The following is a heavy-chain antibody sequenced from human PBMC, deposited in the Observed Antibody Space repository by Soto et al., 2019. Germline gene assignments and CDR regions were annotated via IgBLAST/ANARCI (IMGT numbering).Heavy chain of an antibody. J-gene: IGHJ6*02. CDR2: ISYDGSNK. D-gene: IGHD3-10*01. Sequence: QVQLVESGGGVVQPGRSLRLSCAASGFTFSSYAMHWVRQAPGKGLEWVAVISYDGSNKYYADSVKGRFTISRDNSKNTLYLQMNSLRAEDTAVYYCARNMVRGVGEDYYGMDVWGQGTTVTVSS. CDR1: GFTFSSYA. CDR3: ARNMVRGVGEDYYGMDV. V-gene: IGHV3-30-3*01.